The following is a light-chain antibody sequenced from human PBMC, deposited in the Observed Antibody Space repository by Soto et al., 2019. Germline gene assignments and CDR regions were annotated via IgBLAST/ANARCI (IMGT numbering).Light chain of an antibody. Sequence: EIVMTQSPATLSVSPGERATLSCRASQSVGISLAWYQQKPGQAPRLLIYRASTRATGIPDRFSGSGSGTESTLTISSLQSEDLAVYYCQHYLDWPVYTFGQGTKLEIK. CDR2: RAS. J-gene: IGKJ2*01. CDR3: QHYLDWPVYT. V-gene: IGKV3-15*01. CDR1: QSVGIS.